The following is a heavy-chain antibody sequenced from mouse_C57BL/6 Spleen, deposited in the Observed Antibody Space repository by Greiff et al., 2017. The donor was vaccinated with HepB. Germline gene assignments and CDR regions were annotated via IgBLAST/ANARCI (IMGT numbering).Heavy chain of an antibody. CDR1: GFSLTSYG. J-gene: IGHJ4*01. CDR2: IWSGGST. CDR3: AKRGAQATDAMDY. V-gene: IGHV2-4*01. D-gene: IGHD3-2*02. Sequence: VQLQESGPGLVQPSQSLSITCTVSGFSLTSYGVHWVRQPPGKGLEWLGVIWSGGSTDYNAAFISRLSISKDNSKSQVFFKMNSLQADDTAIYYCAKRGAQATDAMDYWGQGTSVTVSS.